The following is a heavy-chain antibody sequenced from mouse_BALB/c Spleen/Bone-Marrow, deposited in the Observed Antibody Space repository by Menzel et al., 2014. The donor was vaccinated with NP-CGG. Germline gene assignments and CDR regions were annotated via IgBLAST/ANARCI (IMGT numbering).Heavy chain of an antibody. Sequence: VQLQQSGAELVKPGASVKLSCKASGYTFTSYWMHWVKQRPGQGLEWIGEIDPSDSYTNYNQKFKGKATLTVDKSSSTAYMQFSSLTSEDSAVYFCARWLLRYYAMDDWGQGTSVTVSS. D-gene: IGHD2-3*01. J-gene: IGHJ4*01. CDR1: GYTFTSYW. CDR3: ARWLLRYYAMDD. V-gene: IGHV1-69*02. CDR2: IDPSDSYT.